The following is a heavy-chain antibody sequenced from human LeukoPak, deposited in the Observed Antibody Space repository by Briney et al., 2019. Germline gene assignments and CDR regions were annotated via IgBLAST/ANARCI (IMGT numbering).Heavy chain of an antibody. CDR3: ARGGGYDSSGYYGIPFDY. J-gene: IGHJ4*02. V-gene: IGHV3-23*01. Sequence: GGSLRLSCATSGFTFRGYGMSWVRRAPGRGLEWVSSISGSADATKSADSVKGRFTISRDNSKNTLYLQMNSLRAEDTAVYYCARGGGYDSSGYYGIPFDYWGQGTLVTVSS. D-gene: IGHD3-22*01. CDR2: ISGSADAT. CDR1: GFTFRGYG.